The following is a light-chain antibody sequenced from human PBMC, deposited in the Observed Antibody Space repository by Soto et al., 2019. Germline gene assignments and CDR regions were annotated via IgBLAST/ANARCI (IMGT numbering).Light chain of an antibody. V-gene: IGKV3-11*01. J-gene: IGKJ5*01. CDR1: QSISSS. CDR2: DAS. Sequence: IVLTQSPITLSLCPGETAVLSCRASQSISSSLSWYQQRPGQAPRLLIYDASNRAPGIPARFSGSGSGTVFTLTISSLEPEDFALYYCQQRSSWITFGQGTRLEIE. CDR3: QQRSSWIT.